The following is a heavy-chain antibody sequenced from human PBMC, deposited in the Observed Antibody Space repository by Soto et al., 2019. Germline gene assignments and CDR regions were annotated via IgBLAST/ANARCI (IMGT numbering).Heavy chain of an antibody. CDR2: IIPIFGTA. Sequence: SVKVSCKDCGGTFSNYALSWVRQASGQGLEWMGGIIPIFGTANYAQKFQGRVTITADESTSTAYMELSSLRSEDTAVYYCARDWLVVVPAANRSEYYYYVMDFRTQRTTVTGSS. CDR3: ARDWLVVVPAANRSEYYYYVMDF. J-gene: IGHJ6*02. V-gene: IGHV1-69*13. CDR1: GGTFSNYA. D-gene: IGHD2-2*01.